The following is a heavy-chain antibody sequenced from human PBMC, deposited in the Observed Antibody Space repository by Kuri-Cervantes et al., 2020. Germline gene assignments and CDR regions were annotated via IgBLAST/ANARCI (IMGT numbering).Heavy chain of an antibody. Sequence: SCKASGYTFSSYGMHWVRQAPGKGLEWVAVIWYDGSNKYYADSVKGRFTISRDNSKNTLYLQMNSLRAEDTAVYYCAKETARQWLVRSNIDYWGQGTLVTVSS. V-gene: IGHV3-33*06. CDR2: IWYDGSNK. CDR3: AKETARQWLVRSNIDY. CDR1: GYTFSSYG. D-gene: IGHD6-19*01. J-gene: IGHJ4*02.